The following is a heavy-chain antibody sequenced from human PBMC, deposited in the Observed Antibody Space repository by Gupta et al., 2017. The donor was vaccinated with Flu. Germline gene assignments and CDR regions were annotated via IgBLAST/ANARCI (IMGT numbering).Heavy chain of an antibody. Sequence: QVQLVQSGAEVKKPGASVKVSCKTSGYTFIAFFIHWVRQAPGQGPEWMGWIDPSTGGTKYAQKFQGRVAMTGDTSINTVYMELSRLKSDDTAVYFGARGVPFIAAAGVAAHNWFAPGGQGTQVIVSP. D-gene: IGHD6-25*01. CDR2: IDPSTGGT. CDR3: ARGVPFIAAAGVAAHNWFAP. V-gene: IGHV1-2*02. J-gene: IGHJ5*02. CDR1: GYTFIAFF.